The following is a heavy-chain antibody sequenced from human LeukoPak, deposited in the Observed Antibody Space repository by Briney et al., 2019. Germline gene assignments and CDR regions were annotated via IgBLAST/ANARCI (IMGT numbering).Heavy chain of an antibody. D-gene: IGHD6-13*01. Sequence: ASVKVSCKASGYTFTSYDINWVRQATGQGLEWMGWMNPNSGNTGYAQKFQGRVTMTRNTSISTAYMELSSLRSEDTAVYYCARGLTIAAAGTYYYYYMDVWGKGTTVTISS. V-gene: IGHV1-8*01. CDR1: GYTFTSYD. J-gene: IGHJ6*03. CDR3: ARGLTIAAAGTYYYYYMDV. CDR2: MNPNSGNT.